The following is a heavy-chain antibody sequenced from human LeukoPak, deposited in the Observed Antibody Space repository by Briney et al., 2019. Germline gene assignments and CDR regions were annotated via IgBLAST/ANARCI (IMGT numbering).Heavy chain of an antibody. V-gene: IGHV3-7*01. Sequence: GGSLRLSCSASGFTLSNYWMSWVRQAPGKGLEWVANIHQDGISKYYVDSVKGRFTISRDDAQNTLYLQMNNLRAEDTAVCYCARDLFSGSYYEDFWGQGTLVTVSS. CDR1: GFTLSNYW. J-gene: IGHJ4*02. CDR3: ARDLFSGSYYEDF. CDR2: IHQDGISK. D-gene: IGHD1-26*01.